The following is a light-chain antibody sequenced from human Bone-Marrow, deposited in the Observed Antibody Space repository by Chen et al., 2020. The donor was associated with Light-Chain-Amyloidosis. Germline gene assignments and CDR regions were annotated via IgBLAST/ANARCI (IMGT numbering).Light chain of an antibody. CDR2: AAS. CDR1: QGISSY. Sequence: DIQLTQSPSFLSASVGDRVTITCRASQGISSYLAWYHQKPGNAPKLLVYAASTLQSGVPSRFSGSGSGTEFTLTISSLQPEDFATYYCQQLNSYPSLTFGGGTKVEIK. J-gene: IGKJ4*01. CDR3: QQLNSYPSLT. V-gene: IGKV1-9*01.